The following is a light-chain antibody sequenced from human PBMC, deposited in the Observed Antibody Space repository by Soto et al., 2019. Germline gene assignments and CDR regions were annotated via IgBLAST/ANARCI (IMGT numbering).Light chain of an antibody. CDR2: DAS. V-gene: IGKV3-11*01. J-gene: IGKJ1*01. CDR3: HQRSKWPRT. Sequence: EIVLTQSPGTLSLSPGERATLSCRASQSVSSYLAWYQQKPGQAPRLLIYDASNRATGIPARFSGGGSGTDFTLTISIQEHEFFAFYYQHQRSKWPRTFGRGTKVDIK. CDR1: QSVSSY.